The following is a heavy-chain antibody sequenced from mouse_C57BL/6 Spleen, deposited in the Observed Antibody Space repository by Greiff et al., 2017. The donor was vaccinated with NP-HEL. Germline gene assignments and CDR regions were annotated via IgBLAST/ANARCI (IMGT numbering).Heavy chain of an antibody. J-gene: IGHJ4*01. Sequence: VQLQQPGAELVKPGASVKLSCKASGYTFTSYWMHWVKQRPGRGLEWIGRIDPNSGGTKYNEKFKSKATLTVDKPSSTAYMQLSSLTSEDSAVYYCASSTMVTTAVYYAMDYWGQGTSVTVSS. D-gene: IGHD2-2*01. CDR2: IDPNSGGT. CDR3: ASSTMVTTAVYYAMDY. V-gene: IGHV1-72*01. CDR1: GYTFTSYW.